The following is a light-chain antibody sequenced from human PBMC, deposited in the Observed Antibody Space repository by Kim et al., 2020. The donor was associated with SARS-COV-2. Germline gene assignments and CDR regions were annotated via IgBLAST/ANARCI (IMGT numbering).Light chain of an antibody. V-gene: IGKV3-15*01. CDR1: QSVSSN. J-gene: IGKJ4*01. CDR2: GAS. Sequence: SPGDRATLSCRASQSVSSNVAWYQQKPGQAPRLLIYGASTRATGIPARLSGSGSGTEFTLTISSLQSEDFAGYYCQQYNNWPPLTFGGGTKVDIK. CDR3: QQYNNWPPLT.